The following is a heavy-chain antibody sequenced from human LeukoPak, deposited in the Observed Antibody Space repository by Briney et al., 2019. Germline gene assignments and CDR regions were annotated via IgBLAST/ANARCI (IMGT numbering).Heavy chain of an antibody. CDR1: GYTFTSYY. V-gene: IGHV1-46*01. CDR2: INPSGGST. CDR3: ARGAPLLWFGESSYYMDV. J-gene: IGHJ6*03. Sequence: GASVKVSCKASGYTFTSYYMHWVRQAPGQGLEWMGIINPSGGSTSYAQKFQGRVTMTRDMSTSTVYMELSSLRSEDTAVYYCARGAPLLWFGESSYYMDVWGKGTTVTVSS. D-gene: IGHD3-10*01.